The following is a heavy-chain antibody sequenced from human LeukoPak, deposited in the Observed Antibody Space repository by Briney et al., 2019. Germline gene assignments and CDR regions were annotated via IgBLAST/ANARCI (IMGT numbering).Heavy chain of an antibody. V-gene: IGHV4-30-2*01. J-gene: IGHJ4*02. CDR3: ARGAFPRYSSSWVDY. D-gene: IGHD6-13*01. CDR1: GGSISSGGYY. Sequence: PSETLSLTCTVSGGSISSGGYYWSWIRQPPGKGLEWIGYIYHSGSTYYNPSLKSRVTKSVDRSKNQFSLKLSSVTAADTAVYYCARGAFPRYSSSWVDYWGQGTLVTVSS. CDR2: IYHSGST.